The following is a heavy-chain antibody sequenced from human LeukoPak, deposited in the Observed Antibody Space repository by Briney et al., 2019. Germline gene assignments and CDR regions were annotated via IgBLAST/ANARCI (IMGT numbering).Heavy chain of an antibody. CDR1: GGSISSGGYS. D-gene: IGHD4-17*01. CDR2: IDWDDDK. CDR3: ARMANNYGYGASSHQGDPNYYYYYMDV. J-gene: IGHJ6*03. V-gene: IGHV2-70*11. Sequence: TLSLTCTVSGGSISSGGYSWSWIRQPPGKALEWLARIDWDDDKYYSTSLKTRLTISKDTSKNQVVLTMTNMDPVDTATYYCARMANNYGYGASSHQGDPNYYYYYMDVWGKGTTVTVSS.